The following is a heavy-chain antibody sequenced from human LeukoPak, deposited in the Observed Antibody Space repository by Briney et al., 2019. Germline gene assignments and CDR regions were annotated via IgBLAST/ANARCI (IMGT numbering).Heavy chain of an antibody. J-gene: IGHJ4*02. CDR3: ARALTAMLFDY. Sequence: EASVKVSCKASGGTFSSYAISWVRQAPGQGLEWMGRIIPILGIANYAQKFQGRVTITADKSTNTAYMELSSLRSEDTAVYYCARALTAMLFDYWGQGTLVTVSS. D-gene: IGHD2-21*02. CDR1: GGTFSSYA. CDR2: IIPILGIA. V-gene: IGHV1-69*04.